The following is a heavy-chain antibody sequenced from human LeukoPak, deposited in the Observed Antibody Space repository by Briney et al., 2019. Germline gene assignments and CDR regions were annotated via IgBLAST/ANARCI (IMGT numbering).Heavy chain of an antibody. V-gene: IGHV3-30*18. D-gene: IGHD2-2*01. CDR2: ITYDRSSR. J-gene: IGHJ5*02. Sequence: GRSLRLSCAASGLTFSSYGMHWVRQAPGQGLEWVGVITYDRSSRNYADSVKGRFTITRDNSKNMLYLQMNRLTAEDTAVYYCAKGGCSSTTCYLANPWGQGTLVTVSS. CDR1: GLTFSSYG. CDR3: AKGGCSSTTCYLANP.